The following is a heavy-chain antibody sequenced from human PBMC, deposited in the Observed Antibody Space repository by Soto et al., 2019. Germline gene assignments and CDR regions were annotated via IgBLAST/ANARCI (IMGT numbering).Heavy chain of an antibody. V-gene: IGHV3-66*01. CDR1: GFTVSSNF. Sequence: EVQLVVSGGGLVQPGGSLRLSCAASGFTVSSNFMSWVRQAPGKGLEWVSIIYSDGSTYYADSVKCRFTISRDNSKNTLYLQMNSLRADDAAVYYCASRRDPYGEYDYCGQGTLVTVSS. J-gene: IGHJ4*02. D-gene: IGHD4-17*01. CDR3: ASRRDPYGEYDY. CDR2: IYSDGST.